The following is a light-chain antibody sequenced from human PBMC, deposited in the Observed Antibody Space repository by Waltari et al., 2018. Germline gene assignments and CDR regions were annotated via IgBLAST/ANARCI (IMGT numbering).Light chain of an antibody. CDR1: TLRDYY. CDR2: GKN. J-gene: IGLJ2*01. CDR3: NSRDSSGNHVI. Sequence: SSELTQDPTVSVALGQTVRITSQGDTLRDYYASWYQLKPGQAPVLLIYGKNNRPSGIPDRFSGSTSGNTSSLTITGAQAEDEADFYCNSRDSSGNHVIFGGGTKLTVL. V-gene: IGLV3-19*01.